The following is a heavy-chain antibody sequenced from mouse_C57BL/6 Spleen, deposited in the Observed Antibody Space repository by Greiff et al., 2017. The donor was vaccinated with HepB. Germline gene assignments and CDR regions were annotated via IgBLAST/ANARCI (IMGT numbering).Heavy chain of an antibody. CDR2: INYDGSST. D-gene: IGHD1-1*01. Sequence: EVKLVESEGGLVQPGSSMKLSCTASGFTFSDYYMAWVRQVPEKGLEWVANINYDGSSTYYLDSLKSRFIISRDNAKNILYLQMSSLKSEDTATYNCARALYYGSRGMDYWGQGTSVTVSS. CDR3: ARALYYGSRGMDY. CDR1: GFTFSDYY. V-gene: IGHV5-16*01. J-gene: IGHJ4*01.